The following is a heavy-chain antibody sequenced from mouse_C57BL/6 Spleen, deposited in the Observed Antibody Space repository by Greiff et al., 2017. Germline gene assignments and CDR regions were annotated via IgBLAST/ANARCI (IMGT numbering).Heavy chain of an antibody. Sequence: VKLMESGAELVRPGASVTLSCKASGYTFTDYEMHWVKQTPVHGLEWIGAIDPETGGTAYNQKFKGKAILTADKSSSTAYMELRSLTTEDSAVYYWTYYGSSPYNFDYWGKGTTLTVS. CDR2: IDPETGGT. CDR1: GYTFTDYE. J-gene: IGHJ2*01. D-gene: IGHD1-1*01. V-gene: IGHV1-15*01. CDR3: TYYGSSPYNFDY.